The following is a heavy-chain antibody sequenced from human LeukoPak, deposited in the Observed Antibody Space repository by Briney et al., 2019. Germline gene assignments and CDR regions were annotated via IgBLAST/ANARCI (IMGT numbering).Heavy chain of an antibody. J-gene: IGHJ5*02. D-gene: IGHD3-10*01. CDR1: GGSISNYY. V-gene: IGHV4-59*01. Sequence: SETLSLTCTVSGGSISNYYWSWIRQPPGKGLEWIGFIHSNGGANYNASLNSRATISRDTPRSQVSLALTSVTAADTAVYYCASSNLGSLGQFDPWGQGTLVTVSS. CDR2: IHSNGGA. CDR3: ASSNLGSLGQFDP.